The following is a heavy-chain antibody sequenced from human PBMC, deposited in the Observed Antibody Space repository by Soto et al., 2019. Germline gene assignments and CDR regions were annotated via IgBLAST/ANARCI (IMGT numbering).Heavy chain of an antibody. Sequence: PSETLSLTCAVYGGSFSGYYWSWIRQPPGKGLEWIGEINHSGSTNYNPSLKSRVTISVDTSKNQFSLKLSSVTAADTAVYYCARGATVTTSAWFDPWGQGTLVTVSS. CDR1: GGSFSGYY. D-gene: IGHD4-17*01. V-gene: IGHV4-34*01. J-gene: IGHJ5*02. CDR2: INHSGST. CDR3: ARGATVTTSAWFDP.